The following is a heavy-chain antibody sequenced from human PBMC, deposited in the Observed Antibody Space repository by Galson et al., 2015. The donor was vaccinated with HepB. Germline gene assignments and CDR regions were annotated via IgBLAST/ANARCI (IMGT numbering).Heavy chain of an antibody. CDR2: INAGNGNT. CDR1: GYTFTSYA. Sequence: SVKVSCKASGYTFTSYAMHWVRQAPGQRLEWMGWINAGNGNTKYSQKFQGRVTITRDTSASTAYMELSSLRSEDTAVYYCARDPGYCSGGSCYSVSWFDPWGQGTLVTVSS. D-gene: IGHD2-15*01. CDR3: ARDPGYCSGGSCYSVSWFDP. V-gene: IGHV1-3*01. J-gene: IGHJ5*02.